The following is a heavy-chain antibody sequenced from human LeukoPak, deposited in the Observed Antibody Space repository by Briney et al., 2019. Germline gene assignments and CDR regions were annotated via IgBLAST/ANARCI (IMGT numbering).Heavy chain of an antibody. Sequence: SETVSLTCTVSGGSISSYYWSWIRQPPGKGLEWIGYIYYSGSTNYNPSLKSRVTISVDTSKNQFSLKLSSVTAADTAVYYCARHPSYYDRIDYWGQGTLVTVSS. CDR3: ARHPSYYDRIDY. D-gene: IGHD3-22*01. CDR2: IYYSGST. CDR1: GGSISSYY. J-gene: IGHJ4*02. V-gene: IGHV4-59*08.